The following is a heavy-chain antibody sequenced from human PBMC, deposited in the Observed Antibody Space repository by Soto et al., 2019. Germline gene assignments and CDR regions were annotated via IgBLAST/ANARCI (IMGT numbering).Heavy chain of an antibody. CDR2: ISGSGGST. CDR1: GFTFSSYA. Sequence: GGSLRLSCAASGFTFSSYAMSWVRQAPGKGLEWVSAISGSGGSTYYADSVKGRFTISRDNSKNTLYLQMNSLRAEDTAVYYCAKSPQTSYSSGWYDYFDYWGQGTLVTAPQ. D-gene: IGHD6-19*01. CDR3: AKSPQTSYSSGWYDYFDY. V-gene: IGHV3-23*01. J-gene: IGHJ4*02.